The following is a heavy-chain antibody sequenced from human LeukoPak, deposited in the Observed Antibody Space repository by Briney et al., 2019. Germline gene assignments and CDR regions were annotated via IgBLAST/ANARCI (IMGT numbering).Heavy chain of an antibody. D-gene: IGHD5-24*01. CDR2: IYSDGNA. V-gene: IGHV3-53*01. Sequence: PGGSLRLSCAVSGSTVSSNYMSWVRQTPGKGLEWVSVIYSDGNAYYADSVRGRFTISRDNSKNTLYLQMNSLRAEDTAVYYCARVKRDGFNSDAFDIWGQGTMVTVSS. CDR1: GSTVSSNY. J-gene: IGHJ3*02. CDR3: ARVKRDGFNSDAFDI.